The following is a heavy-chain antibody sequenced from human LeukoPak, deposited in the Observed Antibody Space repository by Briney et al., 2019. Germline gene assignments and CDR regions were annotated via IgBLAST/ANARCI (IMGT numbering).Heavy chain of an antibody. CDR3: ARALPSGYSLGYYFDY. CDR2: IYYSGST. Sequence: SETLSLTCTVSGGSISSSSYYWGWIRQPPGRGLEWIGSIYYSGSTYYNPSLKSRVTISVDTSKNQFSLKLSSVTAADTAVYYCARALPSGYSLGYYFDYWGQGTLVTVSS. D-gene: IGHD3-22*01. J-gene: IGHJ4*02. V-gene: IGHV4-39*07. CDR1: GGSISSSSYY.